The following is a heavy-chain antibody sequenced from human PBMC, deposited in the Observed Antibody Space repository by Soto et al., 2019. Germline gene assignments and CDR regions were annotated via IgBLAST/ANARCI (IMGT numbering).Heavy chain of an antibody. D-gene: IGHD3-10*01. CDR2: INAGNGNT. J-gene: IGHJ6*02. Sequence: QVQLVQSGSEVKKPGASVKVSCKASGYTFTSYAMHWVRQAPGQRLEWMGWINAGNGNTKYSQKFQGRVTITRYTSASTSYKELSSLRSDEPAVYDRSSSYYGSGMPMDYYNGMDVWGQGTTGTVSS. V-gene: IGHV1-3*01. CDR1: GYTFTSYA. CDR3: SSSYYGSGMPMDYYNGMDV.